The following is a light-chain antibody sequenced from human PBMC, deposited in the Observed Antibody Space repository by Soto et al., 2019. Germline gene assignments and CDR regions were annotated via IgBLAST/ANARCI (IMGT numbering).Light chain of an antibody. CDR1: QSISSY. CDR3: QQSYSTLET. V-gene: IGKV1-39*01. CDR2: AAS. J-gene: IGKJ1*01. Sequence: DIQMTQSPSSLSASVGDRVTITCRASQSISSYLNWYQQKPGKAPKLLIYAASSLQSGVISRFSGSGSGTDFTLTISSLQPEDFATYYCQQSYSTLETFGQGTKVEIK.